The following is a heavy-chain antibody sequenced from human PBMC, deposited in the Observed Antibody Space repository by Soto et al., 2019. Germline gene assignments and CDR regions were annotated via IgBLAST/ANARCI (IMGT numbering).Heavy chain of an antibody. D-gene: IGHD1-1*01. CDR3: ARDGAELERRPGYYFDY. CDR2: RWYDGSNK. J-gene: IGHJ4*02. Sequence: QVQLVESGGGVVQPGRSLRLSCAASGFTFSSYGMHWVRQAPGKGLEWVAVRWYDGSNKYYADSVKGRFTISRDNSXNXXDLQRNSLGAEDTAVYYCARDGAELERRPGYYFDYWGQGTLVTVSS. V-gene: IGHV3-33*01. CDR1: GFTFSSYG.